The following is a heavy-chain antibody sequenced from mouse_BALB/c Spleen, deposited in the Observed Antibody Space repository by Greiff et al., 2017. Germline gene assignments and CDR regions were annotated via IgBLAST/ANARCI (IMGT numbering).Heavy chain of an antibody. CDR2: ISSGGST. CDR1: GFTFSSYA. J-gene: IGHJ3*01. CDR3: ARGAGYYGSRAWFAY. V-gene: IGHV5-6-5*01. Sequence: EVKVVESGGGLVKPGGSLKLSCAASGFTFSSYAMSWVRQTPEKRLEWVASISSGGSTYYPDSVKGRFTISRDNARNILYLQMSSLRSEDTAMYYCARGAGYYGSRAWFAYWGQGTLVTVSA. D-gene: IGHD1-1*01.